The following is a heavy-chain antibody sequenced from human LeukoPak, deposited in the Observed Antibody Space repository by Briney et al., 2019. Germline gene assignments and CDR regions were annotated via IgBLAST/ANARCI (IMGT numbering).Heavy chain of an antibody. J-gene: IGHJ4*02. D-gene: IGHD7-27*01. CDR1: GFTFSSYG. V-gene: IGHV3-30*18. Sequence: GGSLRLSCAASGFTFSSYGMHWVRQAPGKGLEWVAVISYDGSNKYYADSVKGRFTISGDNSKNTLYLQMNSLRAEDTAVYYCAKDWDFDDWGQGTLVTVSS. CDR3: AKDWDFDD. CDR2: ISYDGSNK.